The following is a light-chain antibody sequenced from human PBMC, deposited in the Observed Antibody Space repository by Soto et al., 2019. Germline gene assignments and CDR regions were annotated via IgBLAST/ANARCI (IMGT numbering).Light chain of an antibody. Sequence: HTRGTLSLSPGQRATLSCRPSQSVSSSYLVWHQQKPGQAPRLLIYAASRRASGIPDRFSGSGSGTDFTLTISRLEPEDFAVYYCQQYGSSPWTFGQGTKVDIK. J-gene: IGKJ1*01. CDR1: QSVSSSY. CDR2: AAS. V-gene: IGKV3-20*01. CDR3: QQYGSSPWT.